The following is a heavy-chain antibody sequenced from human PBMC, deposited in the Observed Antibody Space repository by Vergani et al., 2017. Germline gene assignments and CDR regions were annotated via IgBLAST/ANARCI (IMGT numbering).Heavy chain of an antibody. CDR3: ARHVLLWFGELFGFLNYGMDV. V-gene: IGHV4-59*01. D-gene: IGHD3-10*01. CDR1: GGSISSYY. J-gene: IGHJ6*02. CDR2: IYYSGST. Sequence: QVQLQESGPGLVKPSETLSLTCTVSGGSISSYYWSWIRQPPGKGLEWIGYIYYSGSTNYNPSLKSRVTISVDTSKNQFSLKLSSVTAADTAVYYCARHVLLWFGELFGFLNYGMDVWGQGTTVTVSS.